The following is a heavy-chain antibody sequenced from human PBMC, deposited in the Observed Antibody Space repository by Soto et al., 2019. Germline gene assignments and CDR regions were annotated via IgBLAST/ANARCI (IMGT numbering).Heavy chain of an antibody. CDR2: MNPNSGDT. CDR3: ARGRGVHCSGGICYRFLVT. Sequence: QEQLVQSGAEVKKPGASVKVSCKASVYTFTNYETIWVRQATGQGLEWMGWMNPNSGDTVYAQKFQGRVTLTRHTTISTAYMELSSLRYEDTAVYCCARGRGVHCSGGICYRFLVTWGQGTLVTVSS. CDR1: VYTFTNYE. D-gene: IGHD2-15*01. J-gene: IGHJ5*02. V-gene: IGHV1-8*01.